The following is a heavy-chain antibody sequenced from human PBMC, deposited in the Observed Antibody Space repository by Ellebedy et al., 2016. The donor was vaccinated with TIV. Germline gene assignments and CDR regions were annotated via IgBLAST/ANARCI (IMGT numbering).Heavy chain of an antibody. J-gene: IGHJ3*02. CDR3: ARNWNDGDDAFDI. CDR2: IWYDGSNK. D-gene: IGHD1-1*01. Sequence: GESLKISCAASGFTFSSYGMHWVRQAPGKGLEWVAVIWYDGSNKYYADSVKGRFTISRDNSKNTLYLQMNSLRAEDTAVYYCARNWNDGDDAFDIWGQGTMVTVSS. CDR1: GFTFSSYG. V-gene: IGHV3-33*01.